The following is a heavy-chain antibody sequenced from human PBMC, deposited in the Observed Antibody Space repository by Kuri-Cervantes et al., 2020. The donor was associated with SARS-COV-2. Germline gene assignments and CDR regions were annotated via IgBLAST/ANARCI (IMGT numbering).Heavy chain of an antibody. CDR2: ISYDGSNK. CDR1: GFTFSSYA. Sequence: LSLTCAASGFTFSSYAMHWVRQAPGKGLEGVAVISYDGSNKYYADSVKGRFTISRDNSKNTLYLQMNSLRAEDTAVYYCARDRGVDYCSSTSCPSGPFGPFDPWGQGTLVTVSS. V-gene: IGHV3-30-3*01. CDR3: ARDRGVDYCSSTSCPSGPFGPFDP. D-gene: IGHD2-2*01. J-gene: IGHJ5*02.